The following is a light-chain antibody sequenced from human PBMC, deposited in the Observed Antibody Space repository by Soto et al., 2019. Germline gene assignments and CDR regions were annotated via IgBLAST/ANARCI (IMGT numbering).Light chain of an antibody. CDR2: EAS. V-gene: IGKV3-11*01. CDR3: QQYGTSPIN. J-gene: IGKJ5*01. Sequence: EIVLTQSPASVSLSRGERSALSWRASQSVSSYLAWYQQKPGQAPRLLIHEASNRATGIPARFSGSGSGTDFTLTIGSLEPEDFAVYYCQQYGTSPINFDQGTRLEIK. CDR1: QSVSSY.